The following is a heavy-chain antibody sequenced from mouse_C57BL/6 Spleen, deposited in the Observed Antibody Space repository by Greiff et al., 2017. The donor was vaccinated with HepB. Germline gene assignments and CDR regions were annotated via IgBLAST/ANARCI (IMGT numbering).Heavy chain of an antibody. J-gene: IGHJ1*03. Sequence: VQLQQSGAELVKPGASVKLSCKASGYTFTSYWMQWVKQRPGQGLEWIGEIDPSDSYTNYNQKFKGKATLTVDTSSSTAYMQLSSLTSEDSAVYYCSITTVDWYFDVWGTGTTVTVSS. D-gene: IGHD1-1*01. CDR3: SITTVDWYFDV. CDR1: GYTFTSYW. V-gene: IGHV1-50*01. CDR2: IDPSDSYT.